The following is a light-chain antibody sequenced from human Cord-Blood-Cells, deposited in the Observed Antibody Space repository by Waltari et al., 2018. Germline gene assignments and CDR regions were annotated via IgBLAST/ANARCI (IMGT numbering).Light chain of an antibody. CDR3: QQYNNWPLT. Sequence: EIVMTQSTATLSASPGARATLSCRASQSVSSNLSWNQQKPGQAPRILIYGASTRATGIPARFSGSGSETEFTLTINSLQSEDFAVYYCQQYNNWPLTFGGGTKVEIK. CDR2: GAS. CDR1: QSVSSN. V-gene: IGKV3-15*01. J-gene: IGKJ4*01.